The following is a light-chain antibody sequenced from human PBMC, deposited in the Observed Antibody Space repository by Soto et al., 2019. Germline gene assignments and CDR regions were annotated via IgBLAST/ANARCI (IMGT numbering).Light chain of an antibody. CDR2: KNS. CDR1: RSNIGSNY. CDR3: AAWDDSLTGWV. V-gene: IGLV1-47*01. J-gene: IGLJ3*02. Sequence: QSALTQPPSASGTPGQRVTISCSGSRSNIGSNYVYWYQQLPGTAPKLLIHKNSQRPSGVPDRFSGSESGTSASLAISGLRSEDEADYFCAAWDDSLTGWVFGGGTKLTVL.